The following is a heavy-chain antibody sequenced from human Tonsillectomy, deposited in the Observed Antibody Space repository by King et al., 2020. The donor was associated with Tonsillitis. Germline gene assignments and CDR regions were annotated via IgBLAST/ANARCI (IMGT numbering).Heavy chain of an antibody. CDR2: ISYDGGDK. CDR1: GFTFSSYG. V-gene: IGHV3-30*05. D-gene: IGHD3-22*01. J-gene: IGHJ3*01. Sequence: HVQLVESGGGVVQPGRSLRLSCAASGFTFSSYGMHWVRQAPGKGLEWVAVISYDGGDKYYVDSVKGRFTISRDNSKNTLYLQMNSLRAEDTAVYYCARDQTSYDSSGYYSDWGQGSMVTVSS. CDR3: ARDQTSYDSSGYYSD.